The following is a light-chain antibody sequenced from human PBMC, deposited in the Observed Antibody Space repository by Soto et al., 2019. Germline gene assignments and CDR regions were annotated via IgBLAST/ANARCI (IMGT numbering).Light chain of an antibody. Sequence: IVMTQSPATLSVSPLEIATLSCRASQSVSSNLAWYQQKPGQAPRLLVYGASTRPTGIPTRFSGSGSGTEFTLTIGSLQSEDFAVYYCQQYGSSPITFGQGTRLEIK. J-gene: IGKJ5*01. CDR1: QSVSSN. CDR3: QQYGSSPIT. CDR2: GAS. V-gene: IGKV3-15*01.